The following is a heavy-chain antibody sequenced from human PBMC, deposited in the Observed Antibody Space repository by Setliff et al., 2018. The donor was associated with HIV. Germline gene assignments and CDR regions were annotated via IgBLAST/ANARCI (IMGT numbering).Heavy chain of an antibody. D-gene: IGHD6-6*01. Sequence: PGGSLRLPCAASGFTFSSYAMSWVRQAPGNGLEWVSGISGSGGSTYYADSVKGRFTISRDNSKNTLYLQMNSLRAEDTAVYYCAKQYSMYYYYYMDVWGKGTTVTVSS. CDR2: ISGSGGST. J-gene: IGHJ6*03. CDR1: GFTFSSYA. V-gene: IGHV3-23*01. CDR3: AKQYSMYYYYYMDV.